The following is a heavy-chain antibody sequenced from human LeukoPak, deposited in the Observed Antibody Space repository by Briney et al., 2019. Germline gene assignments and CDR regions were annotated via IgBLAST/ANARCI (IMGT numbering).Heavy chain of an antibody. CDR3: ARDLAGGWPGQVYNYYYYYGMDV. D-gene: IGHD6-19*01. CDR1: GYTFTGYY. V-gene: IGHV1-2*02. CDR2: INPNSGGT. Sequence: ASVKVSCKASGYTFTGYYMHWVRQAPGQGFEWMGWINPNSGGTNYAQKFQGRVTMTRDTSISTAYTELSRLRSDDTAVYYCARDLAGGWPGQVYNYYYYYGMDVWGQGTTVTVSS. J-gene: IGHJ6*02.